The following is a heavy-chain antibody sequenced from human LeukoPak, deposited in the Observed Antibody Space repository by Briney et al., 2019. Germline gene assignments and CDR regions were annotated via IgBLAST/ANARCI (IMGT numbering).Heavy chain of an antibody. CDR3: ATDSSSWYFDY. D-gene: IGHD6-13*01. V-gene: IGHV3-53*01. J-gene: IGHJ4*02. Sequence: PGGSLRLSCAASGFTVSSNYMSWVRQAPGKGLEWVSVIYSGGSTDYADSVKGRFTISRDNSKNTLYLQMSSLRAEDTAVYYCATDSSSWYFDYWGQGTLVTVSS. CDR2: IYSGGST. CDR1: GFTVSSNY.